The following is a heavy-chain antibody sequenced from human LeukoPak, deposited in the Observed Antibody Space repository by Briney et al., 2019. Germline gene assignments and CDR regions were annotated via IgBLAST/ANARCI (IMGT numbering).Heavy chain of an antibody. CDR3: ARLIRATNGMDV. CDR1: GGPISSYY. D-gene: IGHD1-26*01. V-gene: IGHV4-59*12. Sequence: SETLSLTCTVSGGPISSYYWSWIRQPPGKGLEWIGYIYHSGSTYYNPSLKSRVTISVDRSKNQFSLKLSSVTAADTAVYYCARLIRATNGMDVWGQGTTVTVSS. CDR2: IYHSGST. J-gene: IGHJ6*02.